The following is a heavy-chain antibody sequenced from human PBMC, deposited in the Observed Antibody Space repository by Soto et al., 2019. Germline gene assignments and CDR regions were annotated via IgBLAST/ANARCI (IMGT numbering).Heavy chain of an antibody. Sequence: SVKVSCKASGGTFSSYAISWVLQAPGQGLEWMGGIIPIFGTANYAQKFQGRVTITADESTSTAYMELSSLRSEDTAVYYCARARATVTTFHYGMDVWGQGTTVTVSS. CDR1: GGTFSSYA. J-gene: IGHJ6*02. CDR3: ARARATVTTFHYGMDV. D-gene: IGHD4-17*01. V-gene: IGHV1-69*13. CDR2: IIPIFGTA.